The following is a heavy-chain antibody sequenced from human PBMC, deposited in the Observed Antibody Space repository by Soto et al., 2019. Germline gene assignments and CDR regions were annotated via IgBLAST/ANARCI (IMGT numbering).Heavy chain of an antibody. CDR3: ARGDESTDIVVVPAAPWFDP. D-gene: IGHD2-2*01. V-gene: IGHV4-59*01. J-gene: IGHJ5*02. CDR2: IYYSGST. CDR1: GGSISSYY. Sequence: NPSETLSLTCTVSGGSISSYYWSWIRQPPGKGLEWIGYIYYSGSTNYNPSLKSRVTISVDTSKNQFSLKLSSVTAADTAVYYCARGDESTDIVVVPAAPWFDPWGQGTLVTVPQ.